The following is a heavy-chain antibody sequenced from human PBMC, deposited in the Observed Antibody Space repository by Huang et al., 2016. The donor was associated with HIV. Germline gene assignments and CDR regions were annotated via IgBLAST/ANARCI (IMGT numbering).Heavy chain of an antibody. CDR1: GYTFTSNH. Sequence: QVQLVQSGAEVKKPGASVRISCKASGYTFTSNHINWVRQAPGQGLEWMVKINPSGGSTDYAQKFQDRITMTRDRSTSTVYLELRSLTSDDTAIYYCARVGSGWSLLGDALDFWGRGTMVTVSS. CDR3: ARVGSGWSLLGDALDF. V-gene: IGHV1-46*01. J-gene: IGHJ3*01. D-gene: IGHD6-19*01. CDR2: INPSGGST.